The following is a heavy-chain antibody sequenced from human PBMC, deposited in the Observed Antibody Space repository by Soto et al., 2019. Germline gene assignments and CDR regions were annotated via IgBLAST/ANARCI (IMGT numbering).Heavy chain of an antibody. CDR3: ARARPSDSSAYYPYYFDY. V-gene: IGHV4-59*12. D-gene: IGHD3-22*01. CDR2: IYYSGST. CDR1: GGSISSYY. Sequence: PSETLSLTCTVSGGSISSYYWSWIRQPPGKGLEWIGYIYYSGSTNYNPSLKSRVTISVDKSKNQFSLKLSSVTAADTAVYYCARARPSDSSAYYPYYFDYWGQGTLVTVSS. J-gene: IGHJ4*02.